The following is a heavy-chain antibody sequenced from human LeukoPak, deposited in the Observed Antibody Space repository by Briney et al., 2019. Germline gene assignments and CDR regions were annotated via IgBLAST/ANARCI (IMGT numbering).Heavy chain of an antibody. J-gene: IGHJ6*03. CDR2: ISGSGGST. CDR1: GFTFSTYG. V-gene: IGHV3-23*01. Sequence: GGSLRLSCAASGFTFSTYGMTWVRQAPGKGLEWVSAISGSGGSTYYADSVKGRFTISRDNSKNTLYLQMNSLRAEDTAVYYCAKHLGDGSGSYYRPVHEYYMDVWGKGTTVTVSS. D-gene: IGHD3-10*01. CDR3: AKHLGDGSGSYYRPVHEYYMDV.